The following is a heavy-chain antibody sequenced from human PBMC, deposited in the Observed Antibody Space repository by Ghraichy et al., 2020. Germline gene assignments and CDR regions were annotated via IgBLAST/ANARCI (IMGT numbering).Heavy chain of an antibody. CDR2: ISYDGSNK. D-gene: IGHD4-17*01. J-gene: IGHJ4*02. CDR3: AKTHGDYGLD. V-gene: IGHV3-30*18. CDR1: GFTFSSYA. Sequence: LSLTCAASGFTFSSYAMHWVRQAPGEGLEWVAVISYDGSNKYYADSVKGRLSISRDNSKNTLYLQMNSLRAEDTAVYYCAKTHGDYGLDWGQGTLVTGSS.